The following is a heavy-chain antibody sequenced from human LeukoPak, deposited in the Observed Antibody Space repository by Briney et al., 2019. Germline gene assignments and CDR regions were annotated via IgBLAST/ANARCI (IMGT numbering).Heavy chain of an antibody. Sequence: PGGSLRLSCAASGFTVSSNYMSWVRQAPGKGLEWVSAISGSGGGTYYADSVKGRFTISRDNSKNTLYLQMNSVRAEDTAVYYCAKGHDDSIGNYRYYYYGMDVWGQGTTVTVSS. V-gene: IGHV3-23*01. CDR3: AKGHDDSIGNYRYYYYGMDV. J-gene: IGHJ6*02. D-gene: IGHD3-22*01. CDR2: ISGSGGGT. CDR1: GFTVSSNY.